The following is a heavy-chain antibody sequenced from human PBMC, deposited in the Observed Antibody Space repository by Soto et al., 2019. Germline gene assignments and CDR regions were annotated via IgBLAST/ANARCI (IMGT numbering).Heavy chain of an antibody. CDR1: GFTFSSYA. J-gene: IGHJ5*02. CDR3: AKGITIFGVVITS. Sequence: GGSLRLSCAASGFTFSSYAMSWVRQAPGKGLEWVSAISGSGGSTYYADSVKGRFTISRDNSKNTLYLQVNSLRAEDTAVYYCAKGITIFGVVITSWGQGTLVTVSS. V-gene: IGHV3-23*01. CDR2: ISGSGGST. D-gene: IGHD3-3*01.